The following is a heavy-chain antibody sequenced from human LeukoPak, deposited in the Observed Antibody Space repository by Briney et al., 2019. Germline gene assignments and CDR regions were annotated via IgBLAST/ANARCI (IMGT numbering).Heavy chain of an antibody. CDR1: GYTFTSYG. CDR3: ARAQEWLGNYYYYMDV. D-gene: IGHD6-19*01. CDR2: ISAYNGNT. V-gene: IGHV1-18*01. J-gene: IGHJ6*03. Sequence: GASVKVSCKASGYTFTSYGISWVRQAPGQGLEWMGWISAYNGNTNYAQMLQGRVTMTTDTSTSTAYMELRSLRSDDTAVYYCARAQEWLGNYYYYMDVWGKGTTVTISS.